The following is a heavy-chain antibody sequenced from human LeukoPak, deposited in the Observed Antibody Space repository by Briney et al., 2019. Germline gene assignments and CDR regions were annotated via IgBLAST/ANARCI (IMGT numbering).Heavy chain of an antibody. V-gene: IGHV3-23*01. CDR1: GFTFSSYA. J-gene: IGHJ4*02. Sequence: GGSLRLSCAASGFTFSSYAMTWVRQAPGKGLEWVSAISGSGGSTYYADSVKGRFTISRDNSKNTLYLQMNSLRAEDTAVYYCAKDIREGSGFDYWGQGTLVTVSS. D-gene: IGHD6-19*01. CDR2: ISGSGGST. CDR3: AKDIREGSGFDY.